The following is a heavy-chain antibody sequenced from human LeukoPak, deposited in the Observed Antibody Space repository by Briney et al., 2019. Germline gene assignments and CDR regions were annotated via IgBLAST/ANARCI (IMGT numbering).Heavy chain of an antibody. D-gene: IGHD3-10*01. Sequence: PGGSLRLSCAASGFTFSSYAMSWVRQAPGKGLEWVSAISGSGGSTYYADSVKGRFTTSRDNSKNTLYLQMNSLRAEDTAVYYCAKVSLYYYGSGSYYYFNYWGQGTLVTVSS. J-gene: IGHJ4*02. CDR2: ISGSGGST. CDR3: AKVSLYYYGSGSYYYFNY. CDR1: GFTFSSYA. V-gene: IGHV3-23*01.